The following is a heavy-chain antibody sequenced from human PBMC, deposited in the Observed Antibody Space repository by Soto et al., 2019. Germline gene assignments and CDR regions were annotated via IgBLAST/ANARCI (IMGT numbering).Heavy chain of an antibody. D-gene: IGHD3-22*01. J-gene: IGHJ3*02. CDR2: IIPIFGTA. Sequence: SVKVSCKASGGTFSSYAISWVRQAPGQGLEWMGGIIPIFGTANYAQKFQGRVTITADESTSTAYMELSSLRSEDTAVYYCARSRMGDSSGYIAFDIWGQGTMVTVSS. CDR3: ARSRMGDSSGYIAFDI. CDR1: GGTFSSYA. V-gene: IGHV1-69*13.